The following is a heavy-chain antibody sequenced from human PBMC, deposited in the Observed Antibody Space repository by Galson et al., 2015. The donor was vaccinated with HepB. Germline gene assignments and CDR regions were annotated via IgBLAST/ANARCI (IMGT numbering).Heavy chain of an antibody. CDR1: GFTFSSYA. J-gene: IGHJ4*02. Sequence: SLRLSCAASGFTFSSYAMHWVRQAPGKGLEWVAVISYDGSNKYYADSVKGRFTISRDNSKNTLYLQMNSLRAEDTAVYYCARDLNPYSSTFDYWGQGTLVTVSS. CDR3: ARDLNPYSSTFDY. V-gene: IGHV3-30*04. D-gene: IGHD6-13*01. CDR2: ISYDGSNK.